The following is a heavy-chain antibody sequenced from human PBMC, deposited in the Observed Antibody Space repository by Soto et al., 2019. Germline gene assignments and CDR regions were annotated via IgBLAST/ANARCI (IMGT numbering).Heavy chain of an antibody. CDR2: IIPILGIA. D-gene: IGHD3-10*01. CDR3: AAPPNYYYGSGSLDY. Sequence: GASVKVSCKASGGTFSSYTISWVRQAPGQGLEWMGRIIPILGIANYAQKFQGRVTITADKSTSTAYMELSSLRSEDTAVYYCAAPPNYYYGSGSLDYWGQGTLVTVS. V-gene: IGHV1-69*02. CDR1: GGTFSSYT. J-gene: IGHJ4*02.